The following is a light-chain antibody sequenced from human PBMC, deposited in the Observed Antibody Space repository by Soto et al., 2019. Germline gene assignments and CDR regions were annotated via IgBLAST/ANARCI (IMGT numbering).Light chain of an antibody. CDR2: KAS. J-gene: IGKJ1*01. CDR1: KSISSW. V-gene: IGKV1-5*03. CDR3: QHYNSYSEA. Sequence: SASVGDKVTLTFRDSKSISSWVGWHQQKPGXXXKXXXSKASTLESGVPSRFSGSGYGTEFTLTISSLQPDDFATYYCQHYNSYSEAFGQGNKVDIK.